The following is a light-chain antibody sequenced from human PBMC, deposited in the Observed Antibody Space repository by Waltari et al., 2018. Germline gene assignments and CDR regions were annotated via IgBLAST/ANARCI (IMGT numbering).Light chain of an antibody. V-gene: IGKV3-20*01. CDR2: GAS. CDR1: QSISSRF. J-gene: IGKJ2*01. CDR3: HQYSTSPYT. Sequence: EIVLTQSPGTLSLSPGERATLSCRASQSISSRFLAWYQPKPGPAPRLVIYGASSRLTGIPARFSGSGSVTDFTLTISKLEPEDFAVYYCHQYSTSPYTFGQGTKLQI.